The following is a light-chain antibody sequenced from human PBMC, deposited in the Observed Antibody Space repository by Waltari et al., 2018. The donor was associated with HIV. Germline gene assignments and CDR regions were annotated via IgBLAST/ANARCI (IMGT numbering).Light chain of an antibody. V-gene: IGLV1-40*01. CDR3: QSYDSSLNAWV. Sequence: QSVLTQPPSVSGAPGQRVTISCTGRSSNLGARYDAPSYQQFPRTPPKLVIFANTNRPAGIPDRFSGSKSGTSASLVITGVQAEDEADYYCQSYDSSLNAWVFGGGTKLTVL. J-gene: IGLJ3*02. CDR2: ANT. CDR1: SSNLGARYD.